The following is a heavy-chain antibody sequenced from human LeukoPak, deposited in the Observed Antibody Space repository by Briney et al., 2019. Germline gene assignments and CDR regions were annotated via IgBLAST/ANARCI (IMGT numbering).Heavy chain of an antibody. CDR2: ISAYNGNT. J-gene: IGHJ4*02. CDR3: AREGGMAVAAYFDY. CDR1: GYTFTSYG. V-gene: IGHV1-18*01. Sequence: ASVEVSCKASGYTFTSYGISWVRQAPGQGLEWMGWISAYNGNTNYAQKLQGRVTMTRDTSISTAYMELNSLRSDDTAVYYCAREGGMAVAAYFDYWGQGTLVTVSS. D-gene: IGHD6-19*01.